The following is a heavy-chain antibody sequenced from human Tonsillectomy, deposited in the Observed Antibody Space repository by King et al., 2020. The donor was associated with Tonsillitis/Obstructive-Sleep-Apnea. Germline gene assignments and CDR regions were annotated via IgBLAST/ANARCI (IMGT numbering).Heavy chain of an antibody. D-gene: IGHD4-17*01. CDR2: IKSKTDGGTT. Sequence: VQLVESGGGLVKPGGSLRLSCAASGFTFSNAWMSWVRQAPGKGLEWVGRIKSKTDGGTTDYAAPVKGRFTISRDDSKNTLYLQMNSLKTEDTAVYYCTTGWMSPHDYGDYVAAFDIWGQGTMVTVSS. CDR3: TTGWMSPHDYGDYVAAFDI. CDR1: GFTFSNAW. J-gene: IGHJ3*02. V-gene: IGHV3-15*01.